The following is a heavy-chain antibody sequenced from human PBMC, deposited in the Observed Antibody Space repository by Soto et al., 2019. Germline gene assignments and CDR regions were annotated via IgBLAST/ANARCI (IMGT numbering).Heavy chain of an antibody. CDR3: AKSAEWGVSSGRYYDY. CDR2: IVGSGSAT. Sequence: GGSLRLSCAVSGFTFSSYALDWVRQAPGRGLEWVSGIVGSGSATYYADAVKGRFTISRDNSKDTLYLQMNSRRAEDTAVYYCAKSAEWGVSSGRYYDYWGQGTLVTVSS. D-gene: IGHD1-26*01. CDR1: GFTFSSYA. J-gene: IGHJ4*02. V-gene: IGHV3-23*01.